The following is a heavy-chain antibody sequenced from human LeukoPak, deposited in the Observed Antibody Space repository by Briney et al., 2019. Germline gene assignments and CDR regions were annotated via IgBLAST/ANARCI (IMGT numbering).Heavy chain of an antibody. D-gene: IGHD5-18*01. Sequence: PGRSLRLSCEASGFAFNTYAMHWVRQAPGKGLEWVTLIWHDGSHKFYIDSVRGRFTISRDNSKNTLYLQMNSLRAEDTAVYYCAKVVDTAMAFDYWGQGTLVTVSS. V-gene: IGHV3-33*06. CDR3: AKVVDTAMAFDY. CDR2: IWHDGSHK. J-gene: IGHJ4*02. CDR1: GFAFNTYA.